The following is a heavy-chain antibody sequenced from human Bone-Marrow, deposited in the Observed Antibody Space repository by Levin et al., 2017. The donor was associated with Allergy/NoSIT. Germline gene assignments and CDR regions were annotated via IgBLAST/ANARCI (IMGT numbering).Heavy chain of an antibody. J-gene: IGHJ6*03. CDR3: AKAGTTVMLDYSYLDV. Sequence: GESLKIPCTISGFIFADYAMNWVCQAPGRGLEWVSSLDGSSGKTHYADAVKGRFTISREYSKNTLFLQMNSLRVADTARYYCAKAGTTVMLDYSYLDVWGEGTAVTVSS. D-gene: IGHD4-17*01. CDR1: GFIFADYA. V-gene: IGHV3-23*01. CDR2: LDGSSGKT.